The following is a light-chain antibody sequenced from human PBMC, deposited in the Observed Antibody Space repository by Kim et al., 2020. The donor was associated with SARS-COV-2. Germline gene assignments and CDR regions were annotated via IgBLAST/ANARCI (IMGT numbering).Light chain of an antibody. V-gene: IGLV3-1*01. J-gene: IGLJ1*01. CDR3: QAWDSSTEV. CDR2: QDS. Sequence: VPPGQTASITCSGDKLGAKYACWYQQKPGQSPVLVIYQDSKRPSGIPERFTGSNSGNTATLTISGTQAMDEADYYCQAWDSSTEVFGTGTKVTVL. CDR1: KLGAKY.